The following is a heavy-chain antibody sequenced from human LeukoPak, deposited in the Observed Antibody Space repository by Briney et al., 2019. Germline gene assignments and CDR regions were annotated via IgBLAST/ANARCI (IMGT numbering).Heavy chain of an antibody. Sequence: GGSLRLSCAASGFTFSSYWMHWVRQAPGKGLEWVSYISSGGSSISHAESVKGRFTISRDNAENSLYLQMNSLRAEDTAVYYCARRAAGGRCFDYWGQGTLVTVSS. J-gene: IGHJ4*02. CDR2: ISSGGSSI. V-gene: IGHV3-48*04. D-gene: IGHD6-13*01. CDR1: GFTFSSYW. CDR3: ARRAAGGRCFDY.